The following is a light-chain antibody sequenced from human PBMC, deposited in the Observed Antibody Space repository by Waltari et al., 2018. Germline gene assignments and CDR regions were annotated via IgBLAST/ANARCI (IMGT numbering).Light chain of an antibody. CDR1: TSNIGRNY. CDR3: ATWDDSLDIYV. J-gene: IGLJ1*01. V-gene: IGLV1-47*01. CDR2: RNN. Sequence: LTQPPSASGTPGQTVVVSCSGGTSNIGRNYVCWYQQFPETAPKLRIYRNNVRPEGVPDRFSGSKSGTSATLAISGLRSDDEADYYCATWDDSLDIYVFGSATRVTVL.